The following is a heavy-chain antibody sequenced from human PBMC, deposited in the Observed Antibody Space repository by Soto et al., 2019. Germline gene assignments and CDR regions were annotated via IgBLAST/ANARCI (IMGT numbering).Heavy chain of an antibody. Sequence: ASVKVSCKASGYTFTSYGISWVRQAPGQGLEWMGWISAYNGNTNYAQKLQGRVTMTTDTSTSTAYMELRSLRSDDTAVYYCARLGAAAVRNAFEIWGQGTMVTVSS. CDR3: ARLGAAAVRNAFEI. CDR2: ISAYNGNT. V-gene: IGHV1-18*01. CDR1: GYTFTSYG. J-gene: IGHJ3*02. D-gene: IGHD6-25*01.